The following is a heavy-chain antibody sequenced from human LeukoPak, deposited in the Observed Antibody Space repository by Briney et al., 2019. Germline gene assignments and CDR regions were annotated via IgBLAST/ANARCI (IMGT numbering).Heavy chain of an antibody. Sequence: GGSLRLSCATSGFTFNDYAMYWVRQAPGKGLEWVSGISWNSRSIAYADSVKGRFTISRDNAKNSLYLQMNSLRAEDMALYYCAKAAGLRLGELSLDYWGQGTLVTVSS. CDR3: AKAAGLRLGELSLDY. D-gene: IGHD3-16*02. CDR2: ISWNSRSI. J-gene: IGHJ4*02. CDR1: GFTFNDYA. V-gene: IGHV3-9*03.